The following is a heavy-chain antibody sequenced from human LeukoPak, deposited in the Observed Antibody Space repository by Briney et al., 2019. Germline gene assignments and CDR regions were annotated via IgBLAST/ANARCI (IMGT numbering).Heavy chain of an antibody. Sequence: PGGSLRLSCAASGFTFSSYWMSWVRQAPGKGLEWVANIKQDGSEKYYVDSVKGRFTISRDNAKNSLYLQMNSLRAEDTAVYYCAKGHLAVASYYYGMDVWGQGTTVTVSS. J-gene: IGHJ6*02. CDR1: GFTFSSYW. CDR3: AKGHLAVASYYYGMDV. V-gene: IGHV3-7*01. D-gene: IGHD6-19*01. CDR2: IKQDGSEK.